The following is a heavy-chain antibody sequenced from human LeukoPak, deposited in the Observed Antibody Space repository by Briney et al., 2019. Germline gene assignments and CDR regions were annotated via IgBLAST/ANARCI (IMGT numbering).Heavy chain of an antibody. CDR3: ARETYYYDSSGYCNYYYGMDV. CDR2: ISSSGSTI. V-gene: IGHV3-48*03. J-gene: IGHJ6*02. CDR1: GFTFSSYE. D-gene: IGHD3-22*01. Sequence: GGSLRLSCAASGFTFSSYEMNWVRQAPGKGLEWVSYISSSGSTIYYADSVKGRFTISRDNAKNSLYLQMNSLRAVDTAVYYCARETYYYDSSGYCNYYYGMDVWGQGTTVTVSS.